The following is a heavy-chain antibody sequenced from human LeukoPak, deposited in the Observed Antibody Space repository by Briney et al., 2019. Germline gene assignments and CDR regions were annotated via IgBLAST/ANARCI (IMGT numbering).Heavy chain of an antibody. CDR2: IKQDGSEK. V-gene: IGHV3-7*01. J-gene: IGHJ4*02. D-gene: IGHD3-10*01. CDR3: ARDIRSVRGVFDY. Sequence: GGSLRLSCAASGFTFSSYWMSWVRQAPGKGLEWVANIKQDGSEKYYVDSVKGRFTISRDNAKSSLYLQMNSLRAEDTAVYYCARDIRSVRGVFDYWGQGTLVTVSS. CDR1: GFTFSSYW.